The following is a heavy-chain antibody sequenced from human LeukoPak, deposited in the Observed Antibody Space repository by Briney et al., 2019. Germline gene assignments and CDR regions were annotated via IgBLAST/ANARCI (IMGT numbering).Heavy chain of an antibody. CDR2: IKSKTDGGTT. CDR3: TTDVQWLVLGDFDY. Sequence: PGGSLRLSCAASGFTFSNAWMSWVRQAPGKGLEWVGRIKSKTDGGTTVYAAPVKGRFTISRDDSKNTLYLQMNSLKTGDTAVYYCTTDVQWLVLGDFDYWGQGTLVTVSS. D-gene: IGHD6-19*01. V-gene: IGHV3-15*01. CDR1: GFTFSNAW. J-gene: IGHJ4*02.